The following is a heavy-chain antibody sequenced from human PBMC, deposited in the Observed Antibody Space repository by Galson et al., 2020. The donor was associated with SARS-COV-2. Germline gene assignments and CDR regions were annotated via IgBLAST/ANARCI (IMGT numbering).Heavy chain of an antibody. D-gene: IGHD3-9*01. V-gene: IGHV4-34*01. Sequence: SETLSLTCAVYGGSFSDYYWSWIRQPPGKGLEWIGEITHSGSSNYNPSLESRVTISVDTSKNQFSLNLNSVTAADTAVYYCVRGGFCVTSDWYTRRTFDSWGQGTLVTVSS. J-gene: IGHJ4*02. CDR2: ITHSGSS. CDR1: GGSFSDYY. CDR3: VRGGFCVTSDWYTRRTFDS.